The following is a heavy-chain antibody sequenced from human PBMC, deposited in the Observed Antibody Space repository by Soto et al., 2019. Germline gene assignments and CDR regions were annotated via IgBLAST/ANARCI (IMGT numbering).Heavy chain of an antibody. CDR1: GYTFTSCA. D-gene: IGHD1-26*01. Sequence: QVQLVQSGAEVKKPGASVKVSCRASGYTFTSCAISWVRQAPGQGLEWMGWISPYNGNTKYAQKIQGRVTMTTDAATGTAYMELRRLRCDDSAVYYCARDHQFSGSLTGGGDAFDIWGQVTMVTVSS. V-gene: IGHV1-18*01. J-gene: IGHJ3*02. CDR2: ISPYNGNT. CDR3: ARDHQFSGSLTGGGDAFDI.